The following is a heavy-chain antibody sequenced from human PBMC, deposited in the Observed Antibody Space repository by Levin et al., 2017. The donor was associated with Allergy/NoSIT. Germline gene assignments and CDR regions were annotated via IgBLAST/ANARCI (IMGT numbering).Heavy chain of an antibody. CDR1: GFTFSSYY. J-gene: IGHJ4*02. V-gene: IGHV3-21*01. CDR3: ARDKGGWEGIDY. CDR2: ISSSISYV. D-gene: IGHD6-19*01. Sequence: AGGSLRLSCAASGFTFSSYYMNWVRQAPGKGLEWVSSISSSISYVYYADSVKGRFTISRDNAKNSLYLQMNSLRAEDTAVYYCARDKGGWEGIDYWGQGTLVTVSS.